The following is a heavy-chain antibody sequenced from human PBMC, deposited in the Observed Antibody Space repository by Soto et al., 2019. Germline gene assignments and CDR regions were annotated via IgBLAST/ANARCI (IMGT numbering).Heavy chain of an antibody. CDR3: ASSSSIAARRDALLDY. CDR1: GGSFSGYY. D-gene: IGHD6-6*01. J-gene: IGHJ4*02. Sequence: SETLSLTCAVYGGSFSGYYWSWIRQPPGKGLEWIGEINHSGSTNYNPSLKSRVTISVDTSKNQFSLKLSSVTAADTAVYYCASSSSIAARRDALLDYWGQGTLVTVSS. V-gene: IGHV4-34*01. CDR2: INHSGST.